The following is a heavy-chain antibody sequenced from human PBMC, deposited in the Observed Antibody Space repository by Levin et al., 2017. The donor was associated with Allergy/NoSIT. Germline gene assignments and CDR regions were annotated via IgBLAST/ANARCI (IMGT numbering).Heavy chain of an antibody. V-gene: IGHV4-39*01. CDR2: IYYSGST. Sequence: SETLSLTCTVSGGSISSSSYYWGWIRQPPGKGLEWIGSIYYSGSTYYNPSLKSRVTISVDTSKNQFSLKLSSVTAADTAVYYCARLAVRAPNWFDPWGQGTLVTVSS. CDR1: GGSISSSSYY. CDR3: ARLAVRAPNWFDP. J-gene: IGHJ5*02. D-gene: IGHD2-21*01.